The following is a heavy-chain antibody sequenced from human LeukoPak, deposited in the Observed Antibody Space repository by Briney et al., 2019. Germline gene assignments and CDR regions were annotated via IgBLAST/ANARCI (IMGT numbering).Heavy chain of an antibody. Sequence: ASVKVSCKASGYTFTTYYMHWVRQAPGQGLEWMGWINPNSGGTNYAQKFQGRVTMTTDTSISTAYMELSRLRSDDTAVYYCARERSYGARNYFDYWGQGTLVTVSS. J-gene: IGHJ4*02. CDR2: INPNSGGT. CDR3: ARERSYGARNYFDY. V-gene: IGHV1-2*02. CDR1: GYTFTTYY. D-gene: IGHD5-18*01.